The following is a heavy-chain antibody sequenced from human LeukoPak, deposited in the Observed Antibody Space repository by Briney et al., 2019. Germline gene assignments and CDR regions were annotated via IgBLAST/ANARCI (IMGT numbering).Heavy chain of an antibody. V-gene: IGHV4-39*01. D-gene: IGHD5-12*01. Sequence: PSETLSLTCTVSGDSISTSTYYWAWIRQPPGKGLEWIGSIYYSGSTYYSPSLKSRITMSVDTSKNQFSLKLSSVTAADTAVYYCVRLGQVAGAIDYWGQGTLVTVSS. J-gene: IGHJ4*02. CDR2: IYYSGST. CDR1: GDSISTSTYY. CDR3: VRLGQVAGAIDY.